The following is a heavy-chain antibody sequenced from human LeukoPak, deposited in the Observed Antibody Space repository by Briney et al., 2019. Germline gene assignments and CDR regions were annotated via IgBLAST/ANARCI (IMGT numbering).Heavy chain of an antibody. CDR1: GFTFSGFA. CDR2: MSANGDNT. CDR3: VRDLT. J-gene: IGHJ5*02. Sequence: PGGSLRLSCSASGFTFSGFAMHWVRQAPGKGPEFVSGMSANGDNTYYGDSVKVRFTISRDNSKNTVHLQMSSLSPEDTAVYYCVRDLTWGQGTLVIVSS. V-gene: IGHV3-64D*06.